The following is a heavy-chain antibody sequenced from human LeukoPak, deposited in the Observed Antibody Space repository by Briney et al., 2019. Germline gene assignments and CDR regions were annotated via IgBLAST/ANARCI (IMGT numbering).Heavy chain of an antibody. D-gene: IGHD3-10*02. CDR3: VRGAGGPRNYVLDY. CDR2: LNSDGTTI. V-gene: IGHV3-74*01. CDR1: GFTFSGYW. J-gene: IGHJ4*02. Sequence: GGSPRLSCVASGFTFSGYWMHWVRQAPGMGLVWVSRLNSDGTTINYADSVKGRFTISRDNAKNTVYLQMSGLRDDDTALYFCVRGAGGPRNYVLDYWGQGALVSVSS.